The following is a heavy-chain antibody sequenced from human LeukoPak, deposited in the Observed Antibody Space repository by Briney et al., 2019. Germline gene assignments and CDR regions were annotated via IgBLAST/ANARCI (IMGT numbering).Heavy chain of an antibody. CDR1: GGSISSGDYY. J-gene: IGHJ3*02. D-gene: IGHD3-22*01. V-gene: IGHV4-30-4*01. CDR3: ARVGRGYYYDSSGYYYVVTQAFDI. CDR2: IYYSGST. Sequence: SETLSLTCTVSGGSISSGDYYWSWIRQPPGKGLEWIGYIYYSGSTYYNPSLKSRVTISVDTSKNQFSLKLSSVTAADTAVYYCARVGRGYYYDSSGYYYVVTQAFDIWGQGTMVTVSS.